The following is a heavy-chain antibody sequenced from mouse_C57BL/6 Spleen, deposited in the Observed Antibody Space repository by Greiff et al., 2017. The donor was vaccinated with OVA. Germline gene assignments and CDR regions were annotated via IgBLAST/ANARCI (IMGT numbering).Heavy chain of an antibody. D-gene: IGHD1-1*01. Sequence: QVQLQQPGAELVMPGASVKLSCKASGYTFTSYWMHWVKQRPGQGLEWIGEIDPSDSYTNYNQKFKSKATLTVDTSSSTAYMQLSSLTSEDAAVYYCARNYEYFDYWGQGTTLTVSS. CDR1: GYTFTSYW. V-gene: IGHV1-69*01. J-gene: IGHJ2*01. CDR2: IDPSDSYT. CDR3: ARNYEYFDY.